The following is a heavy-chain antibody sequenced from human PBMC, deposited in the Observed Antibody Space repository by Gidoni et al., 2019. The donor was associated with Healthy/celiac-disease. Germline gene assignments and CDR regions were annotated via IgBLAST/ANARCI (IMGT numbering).Heavy chain of an antibody. CDR1: GYTFTGYY. J-gene: IGHJ6*02. CDR2: INPNSGGT. Sequence: QVQLVQSGAEVKKPGASVKVSCQASGYTFTGYYMHWVRQAPGQGLEWMGWINPNSGGTNYAQKFQGWVTMTRDTSISTAYMELSRLRSDDTAVYYCARDRKGITIFGVASSDGMDVWGQGTTVTVSS. CDR3: ARDRKGITIFGVASSDGMDV. D-gene: IGHD3-3*01. V-gene: IGHV1-2*04.